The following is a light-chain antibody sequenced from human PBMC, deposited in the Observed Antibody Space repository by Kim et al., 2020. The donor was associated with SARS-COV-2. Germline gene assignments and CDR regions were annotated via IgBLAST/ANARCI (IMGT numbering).Light chain of an antibody. V-gene: IGKV3-11*01. CDR1: QSVSSY. Sequence: LSPGERATPSWRASQSVSSYIDWYQQKPGQAPRLLIYDASNWATGIPARFSGSGSGTDFTLTISSLEPEDFAVYYCQQRSNWPLTFGGGTKVDIK. J-gene: IGKJ4*01. CDR3: QQRSNWPLT. CDR2: DAS.